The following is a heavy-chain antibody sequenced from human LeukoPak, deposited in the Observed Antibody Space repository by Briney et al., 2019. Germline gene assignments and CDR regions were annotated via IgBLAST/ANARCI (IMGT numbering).Heavy chain of an antibody. J-gene: IGHJ4*02. CDR3: ARGGYCSSTSCYSIGIDY. CDR1: GYTFTGYY. D-gene: IGHD2-2*02. V-gene: IGHV1-2*02. Sequence: GASVKVSCKASGYTFTGYYMHRVRQAPGQGLEWMGWINPNSGGTNYAQKFQGRVTMTRDTSISTAYMELSRLRSDDTAVYYCARGGYCSSTSCYSIGIDYWGQGTLVTVSS. CDR2: INPNSGGT.